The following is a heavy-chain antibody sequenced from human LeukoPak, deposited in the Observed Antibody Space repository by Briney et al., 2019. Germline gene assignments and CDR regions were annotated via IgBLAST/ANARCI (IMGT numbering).Heavy chain of an antibody. J-gene: IGHJ4*02. Sequence: PGGSLRLSCTASGFTFGDYAMSWFHQAPGKGLEWVGFIRSKAYGGTTEYAASVKGRFTISRDDSKSIAYLQMNSLKTEDTAVYYCTRDRSPYTIFGVVPIDYWGQGTLVTVSS. CDR2: IRSKAYGGTT. CDR3: TRDRSPYTIFGVVPIDY. V-gene: IGHV3-49*03. D-gene: IGHD3-3*01. CDR1: GFTFGDYA.